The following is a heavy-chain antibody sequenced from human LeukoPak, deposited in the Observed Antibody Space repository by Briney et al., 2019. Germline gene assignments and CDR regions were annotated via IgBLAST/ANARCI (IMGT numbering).Heavy chain of an antibody. Sequence: PGGSLRLSCAVSGFTLTDKYMSWIRQAPGKGLEWVAYINNVGNIIYYADSVKGRFTISRDNAKQSLYLQMNSLRAEDTAVYYCVCRSLGGNSLFYYWGQGTLVTVSS. CDR3: VCRSLGGNSLFYY. V-gene: IGHV3-11*04. J-gene: IGHJ4*02. D-gene: IGHD4-23*01. CDR2: INNVGNII. CDR1: GFTLTDKY.